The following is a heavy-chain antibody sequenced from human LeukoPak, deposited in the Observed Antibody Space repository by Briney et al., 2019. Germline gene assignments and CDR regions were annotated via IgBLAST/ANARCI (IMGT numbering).Heavy chain of an antibody. CDR1: GDSVSNNRAA. V-gene: IGHV6-1*01. J-gene: IGHJ4*02. D-gene: IGHD3-10*01. CDR2: TYYRSKWYD. Sequence: SQALSLTCAISGDSVSNNRAAWSWIRQSPSRGLEWLGRTYYRSKWYDDYAVSVKGRITFNADTSKNLFSLHLNSVTPEDTAVYYCAYSSGTYNFDSWGQGTLVTVSS. CDR3: AYSSGTYNFDS.